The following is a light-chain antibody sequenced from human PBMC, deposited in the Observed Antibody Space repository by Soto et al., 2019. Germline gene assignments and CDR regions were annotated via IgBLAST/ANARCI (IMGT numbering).Light chain of an antibody. CDR2: DSS. V-gene: IGKV3-11*01. CDR1: QSVSSY. CDR3: QQRSNWPLT. Sequence: EIVLTQFPATLSLSPGDGATLSCRASQSVSSYLAWYQQKRGQPPRLLIYDSSNRATGIPARFSGSGSGTDFSLIISSLEPEDFAVYCCQQRSNWPLTFGGGTKVEIK. J-gene: IGKJ4*01.